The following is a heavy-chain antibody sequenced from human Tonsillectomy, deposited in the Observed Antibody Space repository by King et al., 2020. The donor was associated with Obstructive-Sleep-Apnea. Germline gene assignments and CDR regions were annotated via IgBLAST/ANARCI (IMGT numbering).Heavy chain of an antibody. J-gene: IGHJ4*02. CDR3: AGRYYDPSGHESFDF. D-gene: IGHD3-16*01. V-gene: IGHV1-8*01. Sequence: LVQSGAEVKRPGASVQVSCTASGYTFINFDINWVRQAPGQGLEWMGWMNPNSGNTVPAQKFQGRVTLTAATSRSTAYMELRSLTSEDTAIYYCAGRYYDPSGHESFDFWGQGTLATVSS. CDR1: GYTFINFD. CDR2: MNPNSGNT.